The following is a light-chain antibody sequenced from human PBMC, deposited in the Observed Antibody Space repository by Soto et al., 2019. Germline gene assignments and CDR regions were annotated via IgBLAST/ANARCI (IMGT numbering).Light chain of an antibody. Sequence: EIVMTQSPATLSVSPGERATLSCRASQSFSNNLARFQHKPGQAPRLLIYGASTRATGIPARFSGSGSGTEFTLTISSLQSEDFAVSYCQQYNDWPRTFGQGTKVES. J-gene: IGKJ1*01. CDR2: GAS. V-gene: IGKV3-15*01. CDR3: QQYNDWPRT. CDR1: QSFSNN.